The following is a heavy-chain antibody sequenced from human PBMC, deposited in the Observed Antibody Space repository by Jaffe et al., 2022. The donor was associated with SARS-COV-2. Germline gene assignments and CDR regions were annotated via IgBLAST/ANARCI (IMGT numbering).Heavy chain of an antibody. CDR3: AKDGGHLGSYCSGGSCWFDY. D-gene: IGHD2-15*01. CDR1: GFTFSSYA. J-gene: IGHJ4*02. V-gene: IGHV3-23*01. Sequence: EVQLLESGGGLVQPGGSLRLSCAASGFTFSSYAMSWVRQAPGKGLEWVSAISGSGGSTYYADSVKGRFTISRDNSKNTLYLQMNSLRAEDTAVYYCAKDGGHLGSYCSGGSCWFDYWGQGTLVTVSS. CDR2: ISGSGGST.